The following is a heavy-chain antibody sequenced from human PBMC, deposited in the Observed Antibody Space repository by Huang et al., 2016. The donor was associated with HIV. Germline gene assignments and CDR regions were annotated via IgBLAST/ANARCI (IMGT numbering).Heavy chain of an antibody. J-gene: IGHJ4*02. CDR1: GGSIRSDNYY. Sequence: QLQLQESGPGLVKPSETLSLTCPVSGGSIRSDNYYWGWIRQPPGKGLEWIGSIYYSGGTYYNPALKRRVTITVETSKNHFSLRMRSVTAADTAVYYCARLPGSITMIRGVITDPYWGQGTLVTVSS. CDR2: IYYSGGT. V-gene: IGHV4-39*02. D-gene: IGHD3-10*01. CDR3: ARLPGSITMIRGVITDPY.